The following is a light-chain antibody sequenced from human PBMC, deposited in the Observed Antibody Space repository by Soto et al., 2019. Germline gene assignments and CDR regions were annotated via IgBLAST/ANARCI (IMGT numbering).Light chain of an antibody. CDR3: AAWDDSLNGWV. V-gene: IGLV1-44*01. CDR1: SSNIGSNA. CDR2: NND. Sequence: QSVLTQPPSASGTPGQRVSISCSGSSSNIGSNAVNWYQQLPGTAPKLLIYNNDQRPSGVPDRFSGSKSGTSASLAISGLQSDDEADYFCAAWDDSLNGWVFGAGTKLTVL. J-gene: IGLJ3*02.